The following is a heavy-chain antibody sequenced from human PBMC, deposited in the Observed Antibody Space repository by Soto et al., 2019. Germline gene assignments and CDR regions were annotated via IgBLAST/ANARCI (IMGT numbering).Heavy chain of an antibody. Sequence: ASVKVSCKTSGYTFSIIGISWVLQAPGQGLEWMGWISPHKDDTYYAQRLQGRVTMTTDTSTSTAYMELRSLRSDDTAVYFCARDLDGSGSYYTNYWGQGTLVTVSS. CDR2: ISPHKDDT. J-gene: IGHJ4*02. V-gene: IGHV1-18*01. CDR3: ARDLDGSGSYYTNY. CDR1: GYTFSIIG. D-gene: IGHD3-10*01.